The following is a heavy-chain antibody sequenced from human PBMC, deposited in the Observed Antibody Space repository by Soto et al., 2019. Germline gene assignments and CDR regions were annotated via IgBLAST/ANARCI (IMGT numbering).Heavy chain of an antibody. J-gene: IGHJ4*02. CDR3: ARVPTRERNYFDY. D-gene: IGHD1-26*01. CDR2: IIPIFGTA. Sequence: ASVKVSCKASGGTFSSYDISWVRQAPVQGLEWMGGIIPIFGTANYAQKVQGRVTITADESTSTAYMELSSLRSEDTAVYYCARVPTRERNYFDYWGQGTLVTVSS. CDR1: GGTFSSYD. V-gene: IGHV1-69*13.